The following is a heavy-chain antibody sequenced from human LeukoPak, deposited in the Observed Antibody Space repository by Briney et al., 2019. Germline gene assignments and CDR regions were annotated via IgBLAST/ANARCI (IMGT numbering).Heavy chain of an antibody. D-gene: IGHD6-13*01. CDR1: GFTFDDYA. J-gene: IGHJ4*02. CDR3: VQSTAWYRSSWYLMY. Sequence: GGSLRLSCAASGFTFDDYAMHWVRQTPGKGLEWVSGIGSGTNGRTYYAESVKGRFSISRDNSKDTLSLQMNSLRADDSAIYYCVQSTAWYRSSWYLMYWGQGILVTVSS. V-gene: IGHV3-23*01. CDR2: IGSGTNGRT.